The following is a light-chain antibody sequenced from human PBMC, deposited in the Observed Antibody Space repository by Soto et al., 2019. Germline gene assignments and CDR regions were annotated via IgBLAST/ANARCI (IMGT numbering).Light chain of an antibody. Sequence: EIVLTQSPVTLSLSPGERATLSCSASQSVSSSYLAWYQQKPGQAPRLLIYGASNRATGIPDRFSGSGSGTDFTLTISRLEPEDFAVYYCQQYGSSGTFGQGTRLEIK. CDR1: QSVSSSY. CDR2: GAS. CDR3: QQYGSSGT. J-gene: IGKJ5*01. V-gene: IGKV3-20*01.